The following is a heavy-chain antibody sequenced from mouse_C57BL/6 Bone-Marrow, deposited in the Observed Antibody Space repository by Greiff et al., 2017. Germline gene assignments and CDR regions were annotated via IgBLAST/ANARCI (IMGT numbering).Heavy chain of an antibody. Sequence: EVQLQQSGPELVKPGASVKISRKASGYTFTDYYMNWVKQSHGKSLEWIGDINPNNGGTSYNQKFKGKATLTVDKSSSTAYMELRSLTSEDSAVYYCARSLVLDWYFDVWGTGTTVTVSS. CDR2: INPNNGGT. CDR3: ARSLVLDWYFDV. CDR1: GYTFTDYY. D-gene: IGHD4-1*01. V-gene: IGHV1-26*01. J-gene: IGHJ1*03.